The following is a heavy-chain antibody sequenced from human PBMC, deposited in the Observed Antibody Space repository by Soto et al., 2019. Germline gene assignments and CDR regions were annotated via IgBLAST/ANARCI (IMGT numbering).Heavy chain of an antibody. V-gene: IGHV1-18*01. J-gene: IGHJ4*02. CDR3: EREMVRGVGSDY. D-gene: IGHD3-10*01. Sequence: QVQLVQSGAEVKKPGASVKVSCKASGYTFTSYGISWVRQAPGQGLEWMGWISTYNGNTKYAQKLQGRVTMTTDTPTSTAYRELRSLRSDDTAVFYCEREMVRGVGSDYWGQGTLVTVSS. CDR2: ISTYNGNT. CDR1: GYTFTSYG.